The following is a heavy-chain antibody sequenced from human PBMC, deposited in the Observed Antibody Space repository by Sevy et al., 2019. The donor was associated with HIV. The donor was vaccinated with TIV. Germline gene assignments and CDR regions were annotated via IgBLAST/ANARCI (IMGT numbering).Heavy chain of an antibody. D-gene: IGHD3-10*01. Sequence: GGSLRLSCAASGFTFDDYAMHWVRQAPGKGLEWVSGISWNSGSIGYPDSVKGRYNISRDNAKNSLYLQMQSLRAEDSGLYYCAKDIQRYGSGSYPYYYDYWGQGTLVTVSS. CDR2: ISWNSGSI. J-gene: IGHJ4*02. CDR3: AKDIQRYGSGSYPYYYDY. CDR1: GFTFDDYA. V-gene: IGHV3-9*01.